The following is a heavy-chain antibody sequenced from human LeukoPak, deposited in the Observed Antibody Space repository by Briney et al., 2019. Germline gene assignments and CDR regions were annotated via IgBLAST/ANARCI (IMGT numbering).Heavy chain of an antibody. Sequence: SETLSLTCAVYGGSFSGYYWSWIRQPPGKGLEWIGEINHSGSTNYNPSLKSRVTISVDTSKNQFSLKLNSVTAADTAVYYCANYDSGRGCFDPWGQGTLVTVSS. CDR1: GGSFSGYY. CDR2: INHSGST. CDR3: ANYDSGRGCFDP. J-gene: IGHJ5*02. D-gene: IGHD3-10*01. V-gene: IGHV4-34*01.